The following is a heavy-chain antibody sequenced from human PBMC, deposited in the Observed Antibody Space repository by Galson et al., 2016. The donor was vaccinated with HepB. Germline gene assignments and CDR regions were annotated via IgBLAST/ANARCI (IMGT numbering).Heavy chain of an antibody. CDR3: TRHALGGNYIPDDY. V-gene: IGHV3-21*01. CDR2: LSGSTIYI. D-gene: IGHD2-2*02. J-gene: IGHJ4*02. CDR1: GFTFSSYS. Sequence: SLRLSCAASGFTFSSYSMSWVRKAPGKGLEWVASLSGSTIYIYYADSVKGRFTISRDNANNLLYLQMNSLRAEDTAVYYCTRHALGGNYIPDDYWGQGTLLTVSS.